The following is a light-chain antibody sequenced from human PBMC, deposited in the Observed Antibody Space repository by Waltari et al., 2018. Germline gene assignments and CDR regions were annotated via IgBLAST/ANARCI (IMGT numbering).Light chain of an antibody. J-gene: IGKJ1*01. CDR3: QKYGTLPAT. Sequence: EIVLTQSPGTLSLSPGDRATLSCRASQSVSRTLAWYQQKPGQAPRLLIYDASSRATGIPDRFSGSGSGTDFSLTISRLEPEGFAVYYCQKYGTLPATFGQGTKVEIK. CDR2: DAS. CDR1: QSVSRT. V-gene: IGKV3-20*01.